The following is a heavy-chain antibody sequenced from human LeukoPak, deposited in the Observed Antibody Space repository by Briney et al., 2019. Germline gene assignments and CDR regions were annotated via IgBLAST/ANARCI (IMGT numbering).Heavy chain of an antibody. J-gene: IGHJ4*02. CDR1: GFTFSSYA. CDR3: ANTPRGLLKYYFDY. D-gene: IGHD5-18*01. V-gene: IGHV3-23*01. CDR2: ISGSGGST. Sequence: GGSLRLSCAASGFTFSSYAMSWVRQAPGKGLEWVSAISGSGGSTYYADSVKGRFTISRDNSKNTLYLQMNSLRAEDTAVYYCANTPRGLLKYYFDYWGQGTLVTVSS.